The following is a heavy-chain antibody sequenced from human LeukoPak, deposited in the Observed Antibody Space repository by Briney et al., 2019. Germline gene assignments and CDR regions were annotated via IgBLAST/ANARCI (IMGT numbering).Heavy chain of an antibody. CDR1: GFTFSSYG. CDR2: IRYDGSNK. J-gene: IGHJ3*02. CDR3: ANSNWSGYYTDRDI. V-gene: IGHV3-30*02. D-gene: IGHD3-3*01. Sequence: GGSLRLSCAASGFTFSSYGMHWVRQAPGKGLEWVAFIRYDGSNKYYADSVKGRFTISRDNSKNTLYLQMNSLRTEDTAVYYCANSNWSGYYTDRDIWGQGTMVTVSS.